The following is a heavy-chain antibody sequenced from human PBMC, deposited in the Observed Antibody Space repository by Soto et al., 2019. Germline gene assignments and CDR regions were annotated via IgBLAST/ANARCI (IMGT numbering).Heavy chain of an antibody. CDR1: GFTFSSYA. D-gene: IGHD2-2*01. Sequence: GGSLRLSCAASGFTFSSYAMSWVRQAPGKGLEWVSAISGSGGSTYYADSVKGRFTISRDNSKNTLYLQMNSLRAEDTAVYYCAKPVVPAAELGYNWFDPWGQGTLVTVSS. V-gene: IGHV3-23*01. CDR3: AKPVVPAAELGYNWFDP. J-gene: IGHJ5*02. CDR2: ISGSGGST.